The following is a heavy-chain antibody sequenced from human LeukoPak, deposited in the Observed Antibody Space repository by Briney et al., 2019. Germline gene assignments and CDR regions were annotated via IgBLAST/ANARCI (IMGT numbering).Heavy chain of an antibody. V-gene: IGHV3-21*01. CDR1: GFTFSSYS. CDR2: ISSSSSYI. CDR3: AKEATYYYGSGSYDY. J-gene: IGHJ4*02. Sequence: GGSLRLSCAASGFTFSSYSMNWVRQAPGKGLEWVSSISSSSSYIYYADSVKGRFTISRDNAKNSLYLQMNSLRAEDTAVYYCAKEATYYYGSGSYDYWGQGTLVTVSS. D-gene: IGHD3-10*01.